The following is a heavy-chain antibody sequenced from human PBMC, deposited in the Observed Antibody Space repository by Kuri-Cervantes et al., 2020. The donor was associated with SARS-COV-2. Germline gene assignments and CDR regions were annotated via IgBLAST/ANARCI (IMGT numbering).Heavy chain of an antibody. CDR1: GFTFNNYD. D-gene: IGHD1-7*01. CDR2: IWYDGSNK. Sequence: GGSLRLSCAASGFTFNNYDMYWVRQAPGKGLEWVAVIWYDGSNKYYADSVKGRFTISRDNSKNTLYLQMNSLRAEDTAVYYCARCSGITGTDFYYYYGMDVWGQGTTVTVSS. CDR3: ARCSGITGTDFYYYYGMDV. J-gene: IGHJ6*02. V-gene: IGHV3-33*08.